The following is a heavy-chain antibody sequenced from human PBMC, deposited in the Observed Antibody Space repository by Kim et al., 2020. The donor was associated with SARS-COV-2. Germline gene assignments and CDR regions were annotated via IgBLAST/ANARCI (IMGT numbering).Heavy chain of an antibody. CDR3: AREVATFAFDI. V-gene: IGHV1-46*01. Sequence: ASVKVSCKASGYTFTSYYMHWVRQAPGQGLEWMGIINPSGGSTSYAQKFRGRVTMTRDTSTSTVYMELSSLRSEDTAVYYCAREVATFAFDIWGQGTMVTVSS. D-gene: IGHD5-12*01. CDR2: INPSGGST. CDR1: GYTFTSYY. J-gene: IGHJ3*02.